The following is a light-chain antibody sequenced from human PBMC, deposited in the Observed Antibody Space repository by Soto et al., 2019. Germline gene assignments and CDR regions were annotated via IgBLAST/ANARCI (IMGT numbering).Light chain of an antibody. Sequence: QSVLTQPPSASGTPGQRVTISCSGSSSNIGSNAVNWYQQLPGTAPKLLIYNNNQRSSGVPDRFSGSKSGTSASQAISGLQSEDEADYFCASWDDSLNRVVFGGGTKLTVL. V-gene: IGLV1-44*01. CDR2: NNN. J-gene: IGLJ3*02. CDR1: SSNIGSNA. CDR3: ASWDDSLNRVV.